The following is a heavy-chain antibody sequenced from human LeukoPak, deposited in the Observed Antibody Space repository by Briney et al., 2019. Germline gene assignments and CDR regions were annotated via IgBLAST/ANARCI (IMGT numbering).Heavy chain of an antibody. CDR1: GGSISSYY. Sequence: PSETLSLTCTVSGGSISSYYWSWIRQPPGKGLEWTGYIYTSGSTNYNPSLKSRVTISVDTSKNQFSLKLSSVTAADTAVYYCARPLLYGGNPHDAFDIWGQGTMVTVSS. CDR3: ARPLLYGGNPHDAFDI. CDR2: IYTSGST. J-gene: IGHJ3*02. V-gene: IGHV4-4*09. D-gene: IGHD4-23*01.